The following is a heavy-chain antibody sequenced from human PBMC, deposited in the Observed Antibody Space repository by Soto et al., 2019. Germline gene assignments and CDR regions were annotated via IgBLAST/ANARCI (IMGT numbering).Heavy chain of an antibody. Sequence: PSETLSLTCTVSGGSISSSSYYWGWIRQPPGKGLEWIGSIYYSGSTYYNPSLKSRVTISVDTSKNQFSLKLSSVTAADTAVYYCAGSIQAYYDSSGFSTFDPWGQGTLVTVSS. CDR3: AGSIQAYYDSSGFSTFDP. D-gene: IGHD3-22*01. V-gene: IGHV4-39*01. CDR1: GGSISSSSYY. CDR2: IYYSGST. J-gene: IGHJ5*02.